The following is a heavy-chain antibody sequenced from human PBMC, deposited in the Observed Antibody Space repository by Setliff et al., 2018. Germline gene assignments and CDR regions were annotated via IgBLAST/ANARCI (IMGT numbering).Heavy chain of an antibody. CDR2: IYYSGST. D-gene: IGHD1-26*01. Sequence: PSETLSLTCTVSGGSISSGGYYWSWIRQHPGMGLEWIGYIYYSGSTYHNPSLKTLVTISVDTSKNQFSLKLSSVTAADTAVYYCARCSGSYDALDIWGQGTMVTVSS. J-gene: IGHJ3*02. CDR1: GGSISSGGYY. CDR3: ARCSGSYDALDI. V-gene: IGHV4-31*01.